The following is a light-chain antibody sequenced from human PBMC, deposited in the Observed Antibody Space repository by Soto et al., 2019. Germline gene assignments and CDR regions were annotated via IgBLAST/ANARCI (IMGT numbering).Light chain of an antibody. CDR2: DAS. Sequence: DIQMTQSPSTLSASVGDRVTLSCRASQSISSWLAWYQQKPGKAPKLLIYDASSSESGVPARFSGSGSGTEFNLTISSLQPDDFANYYWQHYNSFSYTFGQGTKLEIK. CDR3: QHYNSFSYT. CDR1: QSISSW. V-gene: IGKV1-5*01. J-gene: IGKJ2*01.